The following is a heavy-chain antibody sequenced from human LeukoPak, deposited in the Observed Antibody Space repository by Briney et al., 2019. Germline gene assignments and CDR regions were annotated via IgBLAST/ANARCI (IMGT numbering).Heavy chain of an antibody. Sequence: ASVRLSCTPAGSPVTPSGVSSVRAAPGQPLGWRGGISAYTVNTDYAHKLQPRSTVTTDTSTSTGYMERRSLRSESTAVYWFARDTVMVTYFDYWGQGTLVTVSS. V-gene: IGHV1-18*01. CDR1: GSPVTPSG. CDR2: ISAYTVNT. D-gene: IGHD5-18*01. J-gene: IGHJ4*02. CDR3: ARDTVMVTYFDY.